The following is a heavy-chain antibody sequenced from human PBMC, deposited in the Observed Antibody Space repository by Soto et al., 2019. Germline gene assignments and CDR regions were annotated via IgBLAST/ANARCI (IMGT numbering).Heavy chain of an antibody. CDR3: ARLTVVVPAATDYFDY. J-gene: IGHJ4*02. V-gene: IGHV1-2*02. CDR2: INPNSGGT. Sequence: GASVKVSCKASGYTFTGYYMHWVRQAPGQGLEWMGWINPNSGGTNYAQKFQGRVTMTRDTSISTAYMELSRLRSDDTAVYYCARLTVVVPAATDYFDYWGQGTLVTV. D-gene: IGHD2-2*01. CDR1: GYTFTGYY.